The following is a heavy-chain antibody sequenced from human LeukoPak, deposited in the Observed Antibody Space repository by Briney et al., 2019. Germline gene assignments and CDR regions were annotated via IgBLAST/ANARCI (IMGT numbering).Heavy chain of an antibody. V-gene: IGHV4-34*01. CDR3: AVYGGDWQFHS. J-gene: IGHJ4*02. CDR2: VTYRGSA. CDR1: NGFDNYYF. Sequence: SETLSLTCAVYNGFDNYYFRFVRPPPGKGLEWIGGVTYRGSASYNSSLKSRATISLDVSFRQFSLQLTSVAAADTATYYCAVYGGDWQFHSWGQGTPVTASS. D-gene: IGHD2-21*02.